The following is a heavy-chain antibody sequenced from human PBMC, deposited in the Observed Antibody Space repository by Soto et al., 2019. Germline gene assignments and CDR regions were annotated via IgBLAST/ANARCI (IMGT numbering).Heavy chain of an antibody. CDR3: ARVGCSGNFCYDGLDV. D-gene: IGHD3-22*01. CDR2: ISKSSSTI. Sequence: QVQLVESGGGLVKPGGSLRLSCAASGFTFSDYYMTWIRQAPGKGPECISYISKSSSTIKYAESVKGRFTISRDNAKNSLSLQKNSLRAEDTAVYYCARVGCSGNFCYDGLDVWGQGTAVNVSS. J-gene: IGHJ6*02. CDR1: GFTFSDYY. V-gene: IGHV3-11*01.